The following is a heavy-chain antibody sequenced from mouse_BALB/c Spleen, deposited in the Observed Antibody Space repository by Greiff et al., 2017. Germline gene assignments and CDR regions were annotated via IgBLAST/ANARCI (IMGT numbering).Heavy chain of an antibody. CDR1: GFTFRSYA. CDR2: ISSGGST. Sequence: EVKLVESGGGLVKPGGSLKLSCAASGFTFRSYAMSWVRQTPEKRLEWVASISSGGSTYYPDSVKGRFTISRDNARNILYLQMSSLRSEDTAMYYCARRYAYYAMDYWGQGTSVTVSS. V-gene: IGHV5-6-5*01. CDR3: ARRYAYYAMDY. D-gene: IGHD2-10*02. J-gene: IGHJ4*01.